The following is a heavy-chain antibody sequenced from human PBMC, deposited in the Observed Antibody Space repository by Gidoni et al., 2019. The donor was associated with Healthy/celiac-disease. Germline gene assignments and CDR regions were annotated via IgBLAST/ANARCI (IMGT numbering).Heavy chain of an antibody. J-gene: IGHJ4*02. CDR3: ARGEYYDSSGPFDY. CDR2: ISYDGSNK. D-gene: IGHD3-22*01. CDR1: AFTFSSYA. Sequence: QVQLVESGGGVVQPGSSLRPSCAASAFTFSSYAMPWVRQAPGKGLEWVAVISYDGSNKYYADSVKGRFTISRDNSKNTLYLQMNSLRAEDTAVYYCARGEYYDSSGPFDYWGQGTLVTVSS. V-gene: IGHV3-30-3*01.